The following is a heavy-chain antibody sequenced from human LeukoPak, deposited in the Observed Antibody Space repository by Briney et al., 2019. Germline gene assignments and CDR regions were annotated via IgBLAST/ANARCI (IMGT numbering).Heavy chain of an antibody. V-gene: IGHV4-30-2*01. CDR3: ARNGDLCIDY. Sequence: SEILSLTCGVSGGSISNGGYAWSWIRQPPGKGLEWIGYIFHSGHSYYNPSLKSRVTISLDRSKNQFSLKLSSVTAADTAVYYCARNGDLCIDYWGQGTLVTVSS. CDR2: IFHSGHS. CDR1: GGSISNGGYA. D-gene: IGHD4-17*01. J-gene: IGHJ4*02.